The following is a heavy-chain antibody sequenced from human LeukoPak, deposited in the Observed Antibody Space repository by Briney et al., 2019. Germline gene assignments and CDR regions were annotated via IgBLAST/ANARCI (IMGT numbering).Heavy chain of an antibody. V-gene: IGHV3-23*01. CDR3: AKGSGINHYHWIDP. J-gene: IGHJ5*02. CDR2: ISGGGGST. D-gene: IGHD1-14*01. Sequence: GGSLRLSCAASEFTFSNYAMNWVRQAPGKGLEWVSGISGGGGSTYYADSVKGRFTISRDNSKNTLYLQMDSLRAEDTALYYCAKGSGINHYHWIDPWGQGTLVTVFS. CDR1: EFTFSNYA.